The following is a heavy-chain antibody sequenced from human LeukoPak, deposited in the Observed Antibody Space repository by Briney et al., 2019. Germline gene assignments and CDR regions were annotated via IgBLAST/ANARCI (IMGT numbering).Heavy chain of an antibody. Sequence: PGGSLRLSCAASGFTFSSCSMNWVRQAPGKGLEWVSSISRSSRHLYYADSVKGRFTISRDDAKNSVYLQMNSLRADETAVYYCVRDFDTVTTAYLQLWGQGTLDTVSS. V-gene: IGHV3-21*01. CDR2: ISRSSRHL. J-gene: IGHJ1*01. CDR3: VRDFDTVTTAYLQL. D-gene: IGHD4-17*01. CDR1: GFTFSSCS.